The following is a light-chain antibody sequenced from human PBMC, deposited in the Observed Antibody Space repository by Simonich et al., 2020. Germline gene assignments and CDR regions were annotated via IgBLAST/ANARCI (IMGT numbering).Light chain of an antibody. V-gene: IGKV4-1*01. Sequence: DIVMTQSPDSLAVSLGERATINCTSSQGVLYISNNKNYLACYQQKPGQPPTLLISWESTRESGVPDRFRGSGSGTEFTLTISSLQAEDVAVYYCQQYYSTPYTFGQGTKLEIK. CDR1: QGVLYISNNKNY. J-gene: IGKJ2*01. CDR2: WES. CDR3: QQYYSTPYT.